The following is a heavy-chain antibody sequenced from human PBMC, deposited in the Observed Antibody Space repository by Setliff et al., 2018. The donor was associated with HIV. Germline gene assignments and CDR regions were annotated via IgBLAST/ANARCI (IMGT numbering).Heavy chain of an antibody. V-gene: IGHV3-48*03. CDR2: ISVSGFTI. D-gene: IGHD3-3*01. CDR1: GFTFRNYD. CDR3: ARDYLYYNLYNGSPVYGMDV. Sequence: PGGSLRLSCAASGFTFRNYDMNWVRQAPGKGLEWVSFISVSGFTIHYADSVQGRFTISRDNARNSLYLQMNSLRVEDTAVYYCARDYLYYNLYNGSPVYGMDVWGQGTTVTVSS. J-gene: IGHJ6*02.